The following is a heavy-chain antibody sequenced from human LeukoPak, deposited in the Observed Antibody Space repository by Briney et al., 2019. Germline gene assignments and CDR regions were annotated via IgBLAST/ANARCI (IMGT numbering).Heavy chain of an antibody. J-gene: IGHJ3*02. CDR1: GGSISSYY. CDR2: IYYSGST. V-gene: IGHV4-59*12. CDR3: ARSFTTSAGAFDI. Sequence: SETLSLTCTVSGGSISSYYWSWIRQPPGKGLEWIGYIYYSGSTNYNPSLKSRVTISVDTSKNQFSLQLNSVTPEDTAVYYCARSFTTSAGAFDIWGQGTMVTVSS. D-gene: IGHD1-1*01.